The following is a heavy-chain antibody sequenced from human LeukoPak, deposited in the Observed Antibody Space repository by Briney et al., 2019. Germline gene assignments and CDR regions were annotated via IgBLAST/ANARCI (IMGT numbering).Heavy chain of an antibody. Sequence: GTLRLSRAASGFTISSYNMNWVHQAPGQGLEWVSYISSSGSTIYYADSVKGRFTISRDNAKNSLYLQMNSLRAEDTAVYYCAREGIAGAGTNFDFWGQGTLATVSS. CDR1: GFTISSYN. J-gene: IGHJ4*02. CDR2: ISSSGSTI. V-gene: IGHV3-48*03. CDR3: AREGIAGAGTNFDF. D-gene: IGHD6-13*01.